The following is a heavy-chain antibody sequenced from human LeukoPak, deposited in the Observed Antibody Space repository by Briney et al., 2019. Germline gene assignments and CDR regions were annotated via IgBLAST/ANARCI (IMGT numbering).Heavy chain of an antibody. CDR3: AKGTFREGTFDY. J-gene: IGHJ4*02. CDR2: IIPIFGTA. Sequence: SVKVSCKASGGTFSSYAISWVRQAPGQGLEWMGGIIPIFGTANYAQKFQGRVTITADESTSTAYMELSSLRSEDTAVYYCAKGTFREGTFDYWGQGTLVTVSS. CDR1: GGTFSSYA. D-gene: IGHD3-10*01. V-gene: IGHV1-69*01.